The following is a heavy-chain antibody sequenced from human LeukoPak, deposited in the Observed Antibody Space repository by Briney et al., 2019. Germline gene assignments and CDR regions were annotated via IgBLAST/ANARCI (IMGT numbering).Heavy chain of an antibody. CDR3: ARGITMIVVVIPYYYYYMDV. CDR1: GYTFTSYD. V-gene: IGHV1-8*01. Sequence: GASVKVSCKASGYTFTSYDINWVRQATGQGLEWMGWMNPNSGNTGYAQKFQGRVTMTRNTSISTAYMELSSLRSEDTAVYYCARGITMIVVVIPYYYYYMDVWGKGTTVTISS. D-gene: IGHD3-22*01. CDR2: MNPNSGNT. J-gene: IGHJ6*03.